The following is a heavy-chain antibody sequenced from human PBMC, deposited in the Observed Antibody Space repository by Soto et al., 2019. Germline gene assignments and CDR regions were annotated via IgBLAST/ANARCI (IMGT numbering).Heavy chain of an antibody. Sequence: EMQMLESGGGLVQPGGSLRLSCAASGFTFSIYWMFWVRQAPGKGLEWVANIKEDGSQTYYVDSVEGRFAISRDNPRSSLFLAMNNMRAEDYAVYYCVTFMNGRPFDVVGQVTMVTVS. CDR1: GFTFSIYW. J-gene: IGHJ3*01. CDR3: VTFMNGRPFDV. D-gene: IGHD3-16*01. CDR2: IKEDGSQT. V-gene: IGHV3-7*01.